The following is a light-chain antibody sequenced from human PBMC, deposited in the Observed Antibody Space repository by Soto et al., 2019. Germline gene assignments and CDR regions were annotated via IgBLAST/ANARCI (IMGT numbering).Light chain of an antibody. V-gene: IGKV1-9*01. CDR2: AAS. CDR1: QGISNF. J-gene: IGKJ1*01. CDR3: QQYNGYSRT. Sequence: IQLTQSPSSLSASVGNRVTITCRASQGISNFLAWYQQKPGKAPKLLIYAASTLQRGVPSRFSGSGSGTEFTLTISSMQPDDFATFYCQQYNGYSRTFGQGSKVDVK.